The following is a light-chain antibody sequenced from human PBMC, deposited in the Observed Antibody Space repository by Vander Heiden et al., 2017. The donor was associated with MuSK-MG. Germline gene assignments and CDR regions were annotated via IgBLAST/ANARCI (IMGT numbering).Light chain of an antibody. V-gene: IGKV4-1*01. CDR1: QSVLYSSNNKNY. CDR3: QEDYSTPFT. J-gene: IGKJ3*01. Sequence: DIVMTQSPDSLAVSLGERATINCKSSQSVLYSSNNKNYLAWYQQKPGQPPKLLIYWASTRESGVPDRFSGSGSGKDFTLTISSLQAEDVAGYYCQEDYSTPFTFGPGTKVDIK. CDR2: WAS.